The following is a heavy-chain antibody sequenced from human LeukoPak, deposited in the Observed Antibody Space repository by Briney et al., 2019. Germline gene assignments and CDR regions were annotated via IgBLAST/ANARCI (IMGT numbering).Heavy chain of an antibody. J-gene: IGHJ4*02. Sequence: GGSLRLSCAASGFTFSSYSMNWVRQAPGKGLEWVSSISSSSSYIYYADSVKGRFTISKDNAKNSLYLQMNSLRAEDTAVYYCARWGSAAVVDYWGQGTLVTVSS. V-gene: IGHV3-21*01. CDR3: ARWGSAAVVDY. CDR2: ISSSSSYI. CDR1: GFTFSSYS. D-gene: IGHD6-13*01.